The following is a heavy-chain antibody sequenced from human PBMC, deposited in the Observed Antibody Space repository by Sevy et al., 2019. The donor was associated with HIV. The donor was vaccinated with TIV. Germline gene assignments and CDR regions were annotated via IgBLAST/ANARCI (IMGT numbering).Heavy chain of an antibody. CDR2: IIPILGTV. Sequence: ASVKVSCKASGGTFSSYGISWVRQVPGQGLEWMGGIIPILGTVNYAQKFQGRVTITADESTKTAYMELSSLRSGDTAVYYCARGGGNGWYYFDYWGQETLVTVSS. CDR3: ARGGGNGWYYFDY. V-gene: IGHV1-69*13. CDR1: GGTFSSYG. D-gene: IGHD6-19*01. J-gene: IGHJ4*02.